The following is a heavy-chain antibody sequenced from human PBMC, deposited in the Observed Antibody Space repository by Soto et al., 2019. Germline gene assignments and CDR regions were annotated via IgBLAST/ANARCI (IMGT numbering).Heavy chain of an antibody. CDR3: SSAIVWGSYH. V-gene: IGHV3-15*01. CDR2: IKSKTDGGTT. J-gene: IGHJ4*02. CDR1: GFTFSNAW. D-gene: IGHD3-16*02. Sequence: EVQLVESGGGLVKPGGSLRLSCAASGFTFSNAWMGWVRQAPGKGLEWVGRIKSKTDGGTTDYAAPVKGRFPISRDDSKNTLYLQMNSLKTEDTAVYYGSSAIVWGSYHWGQGTLVTVSS.